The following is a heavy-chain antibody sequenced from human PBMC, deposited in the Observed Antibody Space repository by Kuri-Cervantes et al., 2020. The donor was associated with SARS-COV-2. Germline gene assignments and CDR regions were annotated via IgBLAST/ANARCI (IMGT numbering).Heavy chain of an antibody. CDR2: IDPSDSYT. CDR3: ASNYYGSGK. Sequence: KVSCKGSGYSFTSYWISWVRQMPGKGLEWMGRIDPSDSYTNCSPSFQGHVTISADKSISTAYLQWSSLKASDTAMYYCASNYYGSGKWGQGALVTVSS. D-gene: IGHD3-10*01. CDR1: GYSFTSYW. J-gene: IGHJ4*02. V-gene: IGHV5-10-1*01.